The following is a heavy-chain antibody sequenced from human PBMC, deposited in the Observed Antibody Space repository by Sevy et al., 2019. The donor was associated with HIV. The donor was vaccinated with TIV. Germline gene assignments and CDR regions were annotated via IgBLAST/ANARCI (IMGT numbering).Heavy chain of an antibody. CDR2: ISGSGGST. CDR3: AKDGGDIVVVPAAILPHYYYYGMDV. CDR1: GFTFSSYA. V-gene: IGHV3-23*01. D-gene: IGHD2-2*02. J-gene: IGHJ6*02. Sequence: GGSLRLSCAASGFTFSSYAMSWVRQAPGKGLEWVSAISGSGGSTYYADSVKGRFTISRDNSKNTRYLQMNSLRAEDTAVYYCAKDGGDIVVVPAAILPHYYYYGMDVWGQGTTVTVS.